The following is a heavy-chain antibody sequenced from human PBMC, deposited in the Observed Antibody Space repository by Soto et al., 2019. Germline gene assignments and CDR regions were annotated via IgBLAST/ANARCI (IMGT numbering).Heavy chain of an antibody. CDR3: AKDGSRGFFDY. CDR2: ISYDGSNK. V-gene: IGHV3-30*18. CDR1: GFTFSSYG. Sequence: GGSLRLSCAASGFTFSSYGMHWVRQAPGKGLEWVAVISYDGSNKYYADSVKGRFTISRDNSKNTLYLQMNSLRAEDTAVYYCAKDGSRGFFDYWGQGTLVTV. D-gene: IGHD5-12*01. J-gene: IGHJ4*02.